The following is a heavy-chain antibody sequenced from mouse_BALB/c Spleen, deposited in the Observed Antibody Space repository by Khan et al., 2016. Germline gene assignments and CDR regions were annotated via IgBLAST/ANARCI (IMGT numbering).Heavy chain of an antibody. J-gene: IGHJ3*01. CDR3: TRHYYGSSFGFAY. CDR2: INSAGNDT. Sequence: EVQLQESGGGLVQPGESLKLSCESNEYDFPSHDMSWVRKTPEKRLEMVAAINSAGNDTYYPDTMERRFIISRDNTKKTLYLQINSLSSENTALYYCTRHYYGSSFGFAYWGQGTLVTVSA. CDR1: EYDFPSHD. D-gene: IGHD1-1*01. V-gene: IGHV5-2*01.